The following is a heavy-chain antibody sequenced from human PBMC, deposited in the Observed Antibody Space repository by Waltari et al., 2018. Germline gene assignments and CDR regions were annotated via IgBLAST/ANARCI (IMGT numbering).Heavy chain of an antibody. CDR1: GFTASSNY. CDR3: ARFIVATYYYYGMDV. CDR2: IYSGGST. V-gene: IGHV3-53*01. Sequence: EVQLVESGGGLIQPGGSLRLSCAASGFTASSNYMRCIRQAPGKGLEWVSVIYSGGSTYYADSVKGRFTISRDNSKNTLYLQMNSLRAEDTAVYYCARFIVATYYYYGMDVWGQGTTVTVSS. D-gene: IGHD5-12*01. J-gene: IGHJ6*02.